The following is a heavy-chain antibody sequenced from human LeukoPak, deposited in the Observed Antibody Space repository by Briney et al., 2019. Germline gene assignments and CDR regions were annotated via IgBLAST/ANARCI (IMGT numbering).Heavy chain of an antibody. CDR1: GGSLTSYY. V-gene: IGHV4-59*01. Sequence: SETLSLTCIVSGGSLTSYYWSWIRQPPGKGLEWVGYIYYSGSTNYNPSPQSRASISVDASKYQFSLKLTSVTAADTAVYYCARAPAGPPYYYMDVWGKGTTVTVSS. CDR2: IYYSGST. CDR3: ARAPAGPPYYYMDV. J-gene: IGHJ6*03.